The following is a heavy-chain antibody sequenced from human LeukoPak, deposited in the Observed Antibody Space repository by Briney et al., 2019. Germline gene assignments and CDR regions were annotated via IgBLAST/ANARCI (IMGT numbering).Heavy chain of an antibody. Sequence: GGSLRLSCVASGFPFHNYWMTWVRQAPGKGLEWEANIDQDEKERNYVDSVKGRFTISRDNAEKSLYLEMNSLGVEDTARYYCARGLYGSGRRSLMALWGPGTLVTVSS. V-gene: IGHV3-7*01. CDR2: IDQDEKER. J-gene: IGHJ4*02. D-gene: IGHD3-10*01. CDR3: ARGLYGSGRRSLMAL. CDR1: GFPFHNYW.